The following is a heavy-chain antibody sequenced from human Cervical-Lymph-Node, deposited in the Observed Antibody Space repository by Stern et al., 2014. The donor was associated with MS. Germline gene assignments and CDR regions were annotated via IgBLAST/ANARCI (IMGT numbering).Heavy chain of an antibody. CDR2: INSDESST. CDR1: GFTFSTYW. J-gene: IGHJ3*02. D-gene: IGHD2-15*01. CDR3: ARGVMVAATYAYDI. Sequence: EVQLVEYGGGLVQPGGSLRLSCAASGFTFSTYWMHWVRQAPGQGLEGVSRINSDESSTTYADSVKGRFSISRDNDKNTLYLQMNSLRAEDTAVYYCARGVMVAATYAYDIWGQGTMVTISS. V-gene: IGHV3-74*02.